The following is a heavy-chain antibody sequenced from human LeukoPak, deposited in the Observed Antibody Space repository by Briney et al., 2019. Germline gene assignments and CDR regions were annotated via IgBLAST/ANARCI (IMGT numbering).Heavy chain of an antibody. J-gene: IGHJ4*02. CDR3: ATSRAQTLAYCGGDCYSRFDY. CDR2: INPDSGGT. V-gene: IGHV1-2*02. CDR1: GYTFPAYY. Sequence: GASVKVSCKASGYTFPAYYMHWVRQAPGQGLDWLGWINPDSGGTNYAQKFQGRVTMTRDPSISTAYMELSWLRSGDTAMYYCATSRAQTLAYCGGDCYSRFDYWGQGTLVSVSS. D-gene: IGHD2-21*02.